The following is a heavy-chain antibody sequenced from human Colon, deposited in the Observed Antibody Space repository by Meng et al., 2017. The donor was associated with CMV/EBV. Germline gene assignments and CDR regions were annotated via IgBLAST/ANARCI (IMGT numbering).Heavy chain of an antibody. V-gene: IGHV3-48*03. Sequence: GGSLRLSCAGSGYKFSGYEMNWVRQAPGKGLEWLSYISHSGTTTYEADSVKGRFIISRDNGKNSLYLQMSSLRGEDTAIYYCVRGSGRYSKSIFDYWGQGTLVTVSS. D-gene: IGHD3-10*01. J-gene: IGHJ4*02. CDR2: ISHSGTTT. CDR1: GYKFSGYE. CDR3: VRGSGRYSKSIFDY.